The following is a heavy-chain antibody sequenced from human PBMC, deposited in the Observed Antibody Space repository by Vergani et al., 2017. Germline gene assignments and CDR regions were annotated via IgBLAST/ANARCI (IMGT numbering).Heavy chain of an antibody. J-gene: IGHJ4*02. CDR2: IYWDDDK. V-gene: IGHV2-5*02. CDR3: AHRGGGGTTRXYYDSSGYYYGSGYFDY. Sequence: QITLKESGPTLVKPTQTLTLTCTFSGFSLSTSGVGVGWIRQPPGKALEWLALIYWDDDKRYSPSLKSRLTITKDTSKNQVVLTMTNMDPVDTATFYCAHRGGGGTTRXYYDSSGYYYGSGYFDYWGQGTLVTVSS. CDR1: GFSLSTSGVG. D-gene: IGHD3-22*01.